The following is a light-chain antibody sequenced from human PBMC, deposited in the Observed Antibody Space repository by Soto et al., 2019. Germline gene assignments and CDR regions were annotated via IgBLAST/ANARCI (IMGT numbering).Light chain of an antibody. CDR3: QQYSYWPPWT. V-gene: IGKV3-15*01. Sequence: EIVMTQSPATLSLSPGERATLSCRASQSVSSDLAWFQQKPGQAPRVLIYGASTRATGIPARFSGSGSGTEFTLTISSLQPEDFAVYYCQQYSYWPPWTFGQGTKVEIK. CDR2: GAS. CDR1: QSVSSD. J-gene: IGKJ1*01.